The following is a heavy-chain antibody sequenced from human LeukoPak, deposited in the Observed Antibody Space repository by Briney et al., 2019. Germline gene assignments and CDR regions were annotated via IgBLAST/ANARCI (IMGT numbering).Heavy chain of an antibody. J-gene: IGHJ3*02. V-gene: IGHV3-30-3*01. Sequence: GGSLRLSCAASGFTFSSYAMHWVRQAPGKGLEWVAVISYDGSNKYYTDSVKGRFTISRDNSKDTLYLQMNSLRAEDTAVYYCARESEAFDIWGQGTMVTVSS. D-gene: IGHD1-14*01. CDR1: GFTFSSYA. CDR2: ISYDGSNK. CDR3: ARESEAFDI.